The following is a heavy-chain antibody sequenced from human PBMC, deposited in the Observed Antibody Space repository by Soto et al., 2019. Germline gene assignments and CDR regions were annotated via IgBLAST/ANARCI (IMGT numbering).Heavy chain of an antibody. J-gene: IGHJ4*02. CDR2: IKSKNDGGTT. Sequence: EVQLVVSVGGLVKPGGSLRLSCAVSGFNVNNAWMNWVRQAPGKGLEWVGRIKSKNDGGTTDYAAPVKGRFTISKDDSKNTVYLQMDSLKSEDTAVYYCRSGYDYWGQGTLVTVSS. CDR1: GFNVNNAW. D-gene: IGHD3-22*01. V-gene: IGHV3-15*07. CDR3: RSGYDY.